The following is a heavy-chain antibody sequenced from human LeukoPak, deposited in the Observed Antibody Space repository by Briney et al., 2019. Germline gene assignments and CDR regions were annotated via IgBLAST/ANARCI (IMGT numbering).Heavy chain of an antibody. CDR2: IYYSGST. Sequence: PSETLSLTCTVSGYSISSGYYWSWIRQPPGKGLEWIGCIYYSGSTNYNPSLKSRVTISVDTSKTQFSLKLSSVTAADTAVYYCARDAGGYSLSAYFDYWGQGTLVTVSS. CDR1: GYSISSGYY. J-gene: IGHJ4*02. V-gene: IGHV4-61*01. D-gene: IGHD5-18*01. CDR3: ARDAGGYSLSAYFDY.